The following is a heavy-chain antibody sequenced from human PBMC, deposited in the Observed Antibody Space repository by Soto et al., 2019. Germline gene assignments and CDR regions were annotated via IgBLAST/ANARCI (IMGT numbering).Heavy chain of an antibody. CDR1: GGSINSGGYY. J-gene: IGHJ4*02. Sequence: PSETLSLTCTVSGGSINSGGYYWSWIRQHPGKGLEWIGYIFYNGNTYYNPSLQSRLIISRDTPKNQFSLKLISVTAADTAVYYCARFSFVVGGGYHFDYWGQGTLVTVSS. D-gene: IGHD2-2*01. CDR3: ARFSFVVGGGYHFDY. V-gene: IGHV4-31*03. CDR2: IFYNGNT.